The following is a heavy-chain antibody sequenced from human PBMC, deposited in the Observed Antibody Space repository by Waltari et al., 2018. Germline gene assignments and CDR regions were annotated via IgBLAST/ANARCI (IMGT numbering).Heavy chain of an antibody. Sequence: QVQLVQSGAEVKKPGSSVKVSCKASGGTFSSYTISWGRPAPGQGLEWMGRIIPILGIANYAQKFQGRVTITADKSTSTAYMELSSLRSEDTAVYYCASRDDDYGDSFDYWGQGTLVTVSS. CDR2: IIPILGIA. V-gene: IGHV1-69*02. CDR1: GGTFSSYT. J-gene: IGHJ4*02. D-gene: IGHD4-17*01. CDR3: ASRDDDYGDSFDY.